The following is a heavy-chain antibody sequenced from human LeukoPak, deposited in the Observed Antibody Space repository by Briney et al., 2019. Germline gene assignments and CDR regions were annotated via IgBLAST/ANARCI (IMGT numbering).Heavy chain of an antibody. CDR2: ISSSGSTI. CDR3: ARTGVDYGIFYYMDV. J-gene: IGHJ6*03. V-gene: IGHV3-48*03. D-gene: IGHD4-17*01. Sequence: GGSLRLSCAASGFTVSSNYMNWVRQAPGKGLDWVSYISSSGSTIYYADSIKGRFTISRDNAKNSLYLQMNSLRAEDTAVYYCARTGVDYGIFYYMDVWGKGTTVTISS. CDR1: GFTVSSNY.